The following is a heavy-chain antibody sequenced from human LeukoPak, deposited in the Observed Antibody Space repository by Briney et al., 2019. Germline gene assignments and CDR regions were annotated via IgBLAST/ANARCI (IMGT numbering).Heavy chain of an antibody. CDR2: SSTGNRDP. J-gene: IGHJ3*02. CDR1: GYRFTDFG. Sequence: ASVTVSYKAGGYRFTDFGISWLRQAPGQGLEWMGWSSTGNRDPEYAQKFKGRVTVSTDTSTNTAYMELRSLRLDDTALYFCSRDWGTAGDFSDIWGQGTMITVSS. CDR3: SRDWGTAGDFSDI. D-gene: IGHD1-1*01. V-gene: IGHV1-18*01.